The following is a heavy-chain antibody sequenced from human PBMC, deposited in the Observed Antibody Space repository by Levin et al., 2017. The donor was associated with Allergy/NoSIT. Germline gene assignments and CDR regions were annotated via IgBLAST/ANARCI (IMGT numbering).Heavy chain of an antibody. J-gene: IGHJ6*03. CDR1: GGTFSSYA. V-gene: IGHV1-69*06. Sequence: ASVKVSCKASGGTFSSYAISWVRQAPGQGLEWMGGIIPIFGTANYAQKFQGRVTITADKSTSTAYMELSSLRSEDTAVYYCAREKTDTAMVSMYYYYYMDVWGKGTTVTVSS. CDR2: IIPIFGTA. CDR3: AREKTDTAMVSMYYYYYMDV. D-gene: IGHD5-18*01.